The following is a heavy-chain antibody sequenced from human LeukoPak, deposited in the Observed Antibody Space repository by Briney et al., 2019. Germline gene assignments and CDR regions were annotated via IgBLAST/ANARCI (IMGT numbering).Heavy chain of an antibody. Sequence: SETLXLTCTVSGGSISSSSYYWGWLRQPPGKGLEWIGSIYYSGSTYDNPSLKSRVTISVATSKNQFSLNLSSVTAADTAVYYCARRLWFGELSPYYFDYWGQGTLVTVSS. CDR2: IYYSGST. D-gene: IGHD3-10*01. CDR1: GGSISSSSYY. V-gene: IGHV4-39*01. J-gene: IGHJ4*02. CDR3: ARRLWFGELSPYYFDY.